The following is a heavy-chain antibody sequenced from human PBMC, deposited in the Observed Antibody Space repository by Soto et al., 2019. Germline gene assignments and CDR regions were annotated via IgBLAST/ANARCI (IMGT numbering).Heavy chain of an antibody. CDR2: ISAYNGNT. CDR1: GYTFTSYG. Sequence: ASVKVSCKASGYTFTSYGISWVRQAPGQGLEWMGWISAYNGNTNYAQKLQGRVTMTTDTSTSTAYMELRSLRSDDTAVYYCARELADRIAVAGNFDYWGQGTLVTVSS. J-gene: IGHJ4*02. D-gene: IGHD6-19*01. CDR3: ARELADRIAVAGNFDY. V-gene: IGHV1-18*01.